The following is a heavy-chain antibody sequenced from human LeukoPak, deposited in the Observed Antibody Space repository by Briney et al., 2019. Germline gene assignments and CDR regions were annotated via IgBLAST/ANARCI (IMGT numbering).Heavy chain of an antibody. CDR1: GFTFSSYG. CDR3: AKDSHPVWVDSGGSCYLDY. CDR2: ISYDGGNK. D-gene: IGHD2-15*01. J-gene: IGHJ4*02. V-gene: IGHV3-30*18. Sequence: GGSLRLSCAASGFTFSSYGMHWVRQAPGKGLEWVAVISYDGGNKYYADSVKGRFTISRDNSKNTLYLQMNSLRAEDTAVYYCAKDSHPVWVDSGGSCYLDYWGQGTLVTVSS.